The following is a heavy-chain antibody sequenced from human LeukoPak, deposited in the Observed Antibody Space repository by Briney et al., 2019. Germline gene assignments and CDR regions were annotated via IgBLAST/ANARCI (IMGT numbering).Heavy chain of an antibody. D-gene: IGHD3-3*01. V-gene: IGHV4-39*07. CDR1: GGSISSSSSY. CDR3: AREPRKPYYDFWSGYPGSYYYYMDV. J-gene: IGHJ6*03. CDR2: IYYSGST. Sequence: SETLSLTCTVSGGSISSSSSYWGWIRQPPGKGLEWIGSIYYSGSTYYNPSLKSRVTFSVDTSKNQFSLKLSSVTAADTAVYYCAREPRKPYYDFWSGYPGSYYYYMDVWGKGTTVTVSS.